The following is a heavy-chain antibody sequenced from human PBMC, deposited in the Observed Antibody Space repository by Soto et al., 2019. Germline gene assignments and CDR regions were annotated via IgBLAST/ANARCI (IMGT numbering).Heavy chain of an antibody. D-gene: IGHD2-15*01. J-gene: IGHJ5*02. CDR2: INHSGST. CDR3: AGPPGYCSGGSCNP. Sequence: SETLSLTCAVYGGSFSGYYWSWIRQPPGKGLEWIGEINHSGSTNYNPSLKSRVTISVDTSKNQFSLKLSSVTAADTAVYYCAGPPGYCSGGSCNPWGQGTLVTVSS. CDR1: GGSFSGYY. V-gene: IGHV4-34*01.